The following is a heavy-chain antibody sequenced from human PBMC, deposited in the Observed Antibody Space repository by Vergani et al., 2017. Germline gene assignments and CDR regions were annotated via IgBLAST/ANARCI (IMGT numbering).Heavy chain of an antibody. CDR1: GYSISSGYY. CDR3: ARIQWLVFPSFYFDY. V-gene: IGHV4-38-2*01. CDR2: IYHSGST. D-gene: IGHD6-19*01. J-gene: IGHJ4*02. Sequence: QVQLQESGPGLVKPSETLSLTCAVSGYSISSGYYSGWIRQPPGKGLEWIGSIYHSGSTYYNPSLKSRVPISVDTSKNQFSLKLSSVTAADTAVYYCARIQWLVFPSFYFDYWGQGTLVTVSS.